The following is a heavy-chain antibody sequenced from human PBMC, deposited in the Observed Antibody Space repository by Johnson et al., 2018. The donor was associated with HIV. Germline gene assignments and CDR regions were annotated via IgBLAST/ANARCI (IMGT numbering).Heavy chain of an antibody. CDR2: IRYDGSNK. CDR3: ARGGASDAFDI. Sequence: VQLVESGGGVVQPGGSLRLSCAASGFTFSSYGMHWVRQAPGKGLEWVAFIRYDGSNKYYADSVKGRFTISRDNSKNTLYLQMNSLRAEDTAVYYCARGGASDAFDIWGQGTMVTVSS. V-gene: IGHV3-30*02. D-gene: IGHD4/OR15-4a*01. J-gene: IGHJ3*02. CDR1: GFTFSSYG.